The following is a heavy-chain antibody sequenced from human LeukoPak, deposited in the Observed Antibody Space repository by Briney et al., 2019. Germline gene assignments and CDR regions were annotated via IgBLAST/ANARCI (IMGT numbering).Heavy chain of an antibody. CDR1: GFTFSSSW. V-gene: IGHV3-7*02. D-gene: IGHD3-9*01. Sequence: GGSLRLSCAASGFTFSSSWMVWVRQVPGKRLEWVANIKHDGSEKQYVDSVKGRFTVSRDNAKNSLDLQMNSLRAEDTAVYYCARWDDLFLIDFWGQGTLVTVSS. CDR2: IKHDGSEK. CDR3: ARWDDLFLIDF. J-gene: IGHJ4*02.